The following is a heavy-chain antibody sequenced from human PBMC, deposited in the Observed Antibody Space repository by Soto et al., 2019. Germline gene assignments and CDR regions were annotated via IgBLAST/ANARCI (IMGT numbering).Heavy chain of an antibody. J-gene: IGHJ4*02. CDR1: GFTFSSYG. Sequence: LRLSCAASGFTFSSYGMHWVRQAPGKGLEWVAVISYDGSNKYYADSVKGRFTISRDNSKNTLYLQMNSLRAEDTAVYYCAKDYYDSSGYSYFDYWGQGTLVTVSS. V-gene: IGHV3-30*18. D-gene: IGHD3-22*01. CDR3: AKDYYDSSGYSYFDY. CDR2: ISYDGSNK.